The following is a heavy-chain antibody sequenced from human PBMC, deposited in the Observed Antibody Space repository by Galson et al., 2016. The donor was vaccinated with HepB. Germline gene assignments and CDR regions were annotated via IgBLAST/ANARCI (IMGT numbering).Heavy chain of an antibody. CDR3: ATLKPTGWEFDN. Sequence: SLRLSCAVSGVTFSDYYMSWIRQAPGKGLEWISYSGESNYYTNYADSVKGRFTISRDDVKNSLYLQMDNLRAEDTAVYYCATLKPTGWEFDNWGQGALVTVS. CDR1: GVTFSDYY. D-gene: IGHD1-26*01. CDR2: SGESNYYT. V-gene: IGHV3-11*06. J-gene: IGHJ4*02.